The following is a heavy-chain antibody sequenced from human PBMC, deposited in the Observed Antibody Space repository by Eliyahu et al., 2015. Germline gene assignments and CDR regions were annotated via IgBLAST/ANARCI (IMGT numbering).Heavy chain of an antibody. CDR1: GGXFSXYX. Sequence: QVQLVQSGAEVKKPGSSVKVSCKASGGXFSXYXISWVRXAPGQGLEWMGGIIPIFGTANYAQKFQGRVTITADKSTSTAYMELSSLRSEDTAVYYCASGTNRPYCGGDCSQPAEYFQHWGQGTLVTVSS. V-gene: IGHV1-69*06. D-gene: IGHD2-21*01. CDR3: ASGTNRPYCGGDCSQPAEYFQH. J-gene: IGHJ1*01. CDR2: IIPIFGTA.